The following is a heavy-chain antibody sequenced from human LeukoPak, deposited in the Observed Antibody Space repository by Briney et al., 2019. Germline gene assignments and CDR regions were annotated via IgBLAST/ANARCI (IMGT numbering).Heavy chain of an antibody. D-gene: IGHD2-15*01. CDR1: GFTFSLHA. CDR3: VRDKGRSPGYWLYP. J-gene: IGHJ5*02. V-gene: IGHV3-23*01. CDR2: MSGSSGNT. Sequence: HPGGSLRLSCAASGFTFSLHAMNWVRQAPGKGLVWVADMSGSSGNTNYTDTVRGRFTITRDKSKNTVYLQMNSLRAEDTALYYCVRDKGRSPGYWLYPWGHRTLVTVSS.